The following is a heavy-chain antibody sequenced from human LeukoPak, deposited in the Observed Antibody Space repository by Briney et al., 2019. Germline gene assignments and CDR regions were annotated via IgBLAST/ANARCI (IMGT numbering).Heavy chain of an antibody. Sequence: SETLSLTCTVSGGSISGSYWSWIRHPPGKGLELIAYINDSGTTSYNPSLKGRVTISVDTSMKQFSLKVNSVTAADTAVYYCARREAVLTGYFDYWGQGTLVTVSS. CDR3: ARREAVLTGYFDY. CDR1: GGSISGSY. V-gene: IGHV4-59*08. CDR2: INDSGTT. J-gene: IGHJ4*02. D-gene: IGHD1-14*01.